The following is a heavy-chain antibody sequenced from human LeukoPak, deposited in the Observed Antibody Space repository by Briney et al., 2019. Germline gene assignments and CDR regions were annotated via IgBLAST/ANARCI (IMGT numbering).Heavy chain of an antibody. CDR2: IYHSGST. J-gene: IGHJ4*02. CDR3: ARTRREYQLLSFDY. V-gene: IGHV4-38-2*01. D-gene: IGHD2-2*01. Sequence: PSETLSLTCAASGYSISSGYYWGWIRQPPGKGLEWIGSIYHSGSTYYNPSLKSRVTISVDTSKNQFSLKLSSVTAADTAVSYCARTRREYQLLSFDYWGQGTLVTVSS. CDR1: GYSISSGYY.